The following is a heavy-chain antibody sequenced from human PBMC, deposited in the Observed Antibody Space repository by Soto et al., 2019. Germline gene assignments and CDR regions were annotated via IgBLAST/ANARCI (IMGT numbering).Heavy chain of an antibody. Sequence: ASVKVSCKASGYTFTSYGISWVRQVPGQGLEWMGWISAYNGNTNYAQKLQSRVTMTTDTSTSTAYMELRSLRSDDTAVYYCAEMTGFPLYGMDVWGQGTTVTVS. V-gene: IGHV1-18*01. D-gene: IGHD3-9*01. J-gene: IGHJ6*02. CDR3: AEMTGFPLYGMDV. CDR1: GYTFTSYG. CDR2: ISAYNGNT.